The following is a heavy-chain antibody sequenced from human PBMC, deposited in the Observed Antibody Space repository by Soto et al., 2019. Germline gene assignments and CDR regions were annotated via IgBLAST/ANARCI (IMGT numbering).Heavy chain of an antibody. J-gene: IGHJ4*02. CDR3: AKDGQERSLYYFDY. CDR2: ISGSGGST. Sequence: PGGSLRLSCAASGFTFSNFAMSWVRQAPGKGLEWVSAISGSGGSTYYADSVKGRFTISRDNPKNTLYLQMNSLRAEDTAVYYCAKDGQERSLYYFDYWGQGTLVTVSS. D-gene: IGHD1-1*01. V-gene: IGHV3-23*01. CDR1: GFTFSNFA.